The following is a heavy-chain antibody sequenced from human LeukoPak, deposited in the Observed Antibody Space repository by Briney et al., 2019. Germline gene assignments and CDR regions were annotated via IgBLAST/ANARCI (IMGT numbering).Heavy chain of an antibody. Sequence: SETLSLTCAVYGGSFSGYYWSWIRQPPGKGLEWIGEINHSGSTNYNLSLKSRVTISVDTSKNQFSLKLSSVTAADTAVYYCARGRRTVTGPKYYYYGMDVWGQGTTVTVSS. J-gene: IGHJ6*02. CDR2: INHSGST. CDR3: ARGRRTVTGPKYYYYGMDV. V-gene: IGHV4-34*01. CDR1: GGSFSGYY. D-gene: IGHD2-21*02.